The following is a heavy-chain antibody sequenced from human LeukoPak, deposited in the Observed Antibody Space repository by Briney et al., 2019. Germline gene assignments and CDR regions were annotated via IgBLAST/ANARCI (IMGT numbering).Heavy chain of an antibody. CDR1: GFTFSSYG. D-gene: IGHD2-15*01. CDR3: ARELSPVVKYSFDS. Sequence: GRSLRLSCAASGFTFSSYGMHWVRQAPGKGLEWVALIWYDGSNKYCADSVKGRFTISRDNSKNTVYLQMNSLRAEDTAVYSCARELSPVVKYSFDSWGQGTQVTVSS. CDR2: IWYDGSNK. V-gene: IGHV3-33*01. J-gene: IGHJ4*02.